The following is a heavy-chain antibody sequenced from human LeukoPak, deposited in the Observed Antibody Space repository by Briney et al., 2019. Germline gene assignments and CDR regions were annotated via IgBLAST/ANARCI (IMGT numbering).Heavy chain of an antibody. J-gene: IGHJ4*02. CDR2: IYPGDSDT. V-gene: IGHV5-51*01. D-gene: IGHD5-18*01. CDR3: ARSNVFSNGYGDY. CDR1: GYSFTSYW. Sequence: GESLKISCKGSGYSFTSYWIGWVRQMPGKGLEWMGIIYPGDSDTRFSPSFQDQVTISVDKSINTAYLQWSSLKASDSALYFCARSNVFSNGYGDYWGQGTLVTVSS.